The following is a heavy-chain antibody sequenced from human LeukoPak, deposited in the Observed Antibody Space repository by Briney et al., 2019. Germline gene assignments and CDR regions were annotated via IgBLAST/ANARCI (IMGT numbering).Heavy chain of an antibody. CDR1: GYTFTDYF. D-gene: IGHD1-1*01. Sequence: ASVKVSCTASGYTFTDYFIHWVRQTPGQGLEWMGWIDPNSAGTLYSQKFQGRVSMTRDMSINTIYMELSSLRSDDTAVYYCAKEVGHNGRFDYWGQGTLVTVSP. J-gene: IGHJ4*02. CDR2: IDPNSAGT. V-gene: IGHV1-2*02. CDR3: AKEVGHNGRFDY.